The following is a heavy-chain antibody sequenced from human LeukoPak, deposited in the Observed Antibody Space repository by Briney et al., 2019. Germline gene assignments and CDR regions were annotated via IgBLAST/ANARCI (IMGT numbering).Heavy chain of an antibody. CDR3: ARDKSSGSYPLYYFDY. CDR1: GFTFSDYY. V-gene: IGHV3-30-3*01. D-gene: IGHD1-26*01. J-gene: IGHJ4*02. Sequence: GGSLRLSCAASGFTFSDYYMSWVRQAPGKGLEWVAVISYDGSNKYYADSVKGRFTISRDNSKNTLYLQMNSLRAEDTAVYYCARDKSSGSYPLYYFDYWGQGTLVTVSS. CDR2: ISYDGSNK.